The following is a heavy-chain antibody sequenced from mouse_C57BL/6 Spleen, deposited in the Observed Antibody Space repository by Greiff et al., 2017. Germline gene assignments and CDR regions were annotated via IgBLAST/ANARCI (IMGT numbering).Heavy chain of an antibody. CDR2: IDPSDSET. J-gene: IGHJ2*01. CDR1: GYTFTSYW. D-gene: IGHD2-5*01. V-gene: IGHV1-52*01. CDR3: ASGDRNYSYFDY. Sequence: VKLQQPGAELVRPGSSVKLSCKASGYTFTSYWMHWVKQRPIQGLEWIGNIDPSDSETHYNQKFKDKATLTVDKSSSTAYMQLSSLTSEDSAVYYCASGDRNYSYFDYWGQGTTLTVSS.